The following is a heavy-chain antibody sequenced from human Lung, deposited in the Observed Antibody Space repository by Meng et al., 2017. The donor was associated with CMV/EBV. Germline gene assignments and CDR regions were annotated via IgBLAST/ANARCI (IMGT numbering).Heavy chain of an antibody. D-gene: IGHD1-26*01. CDR2: IHPSDSET. Sequence: GGSLRLSCKGSGYSFSTYWIAWVRQMPGKGLEWMGVIHPSDSETTYSPSFEGQVTISADKSISTVYLHWSYLKASDTGMYYWASGAGDYWGQGTLVTVSS. J-gene: IGHJ4*02. CDR3: ASGAGDY. V-gene: IGHV5-51*01. CDR1: GYSFSTYW.